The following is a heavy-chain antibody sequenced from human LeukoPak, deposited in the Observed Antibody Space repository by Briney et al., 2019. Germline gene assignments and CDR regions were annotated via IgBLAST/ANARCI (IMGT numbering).Heavy chain of an antibody. V-gene: IGHV3-43D*03. CDR3: AKDMGYGGNLYFDY. CDR2: ISWDGGST. J-gene: IGHJ4*02. D-gene: IGHD4-23*01. CDR1: GFTFDDYA. Sequence: GGSLRLSCAASGFTFDDYAMHWVRQAPGKGLEWVSLISWDGGSTYYADSVKGRFTISRDNSKNSLYLQMNSLRAEDTALYYYAKDMGYGGNLYFDYWGQGTLVTVSS.